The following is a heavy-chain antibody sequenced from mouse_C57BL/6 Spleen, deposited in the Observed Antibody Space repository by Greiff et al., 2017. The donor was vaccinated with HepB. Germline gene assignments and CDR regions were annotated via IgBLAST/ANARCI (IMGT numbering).Heavy chain of an antibody. J-gene: IGHJ4*01. Sequence: VQLQQSGPGLVQPSQSLSITCTVSGFSLTSYGVHWVRQSPGKGLEWLGVIWRGRSTDYNAAFMSRLSITKDNSKSQVFFKMNSLQADDTAIYYCAKAYDYDEGYYAMDYWGQGTSVTVSS. CDR2: IWRGRST. CDR3: AKAYDYDEGYYAMDY. CDR1: GFSLTSYG. V-gene: IGHV2-5*01. D-gene: IGHD2-4*01.